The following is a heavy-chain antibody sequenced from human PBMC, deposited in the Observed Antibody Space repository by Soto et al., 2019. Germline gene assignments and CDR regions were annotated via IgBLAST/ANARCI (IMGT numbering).Heavy chain of an antibody. CDR3: ARNRLRQYYYGMDV. CDR1: GYSFANYW. J-gene: IGHJ6*02. V-gene: IGHV5-51*01. CDR2: IYPGDSDT. D-gene: IGHD3-10*01. Sequence: GASLKMSCQGSGYSFANYWIAWVRQLPGKGLEWVGVIYPGDSDTRYSPSFRGQVTISADKSISHVYLQWSSLKASDTAMYYCARNRLRQYYYGMDVWGQGTTVTVSS.